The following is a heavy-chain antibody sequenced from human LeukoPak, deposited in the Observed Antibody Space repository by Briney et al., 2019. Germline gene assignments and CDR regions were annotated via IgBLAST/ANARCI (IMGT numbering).Heavy chain of an antibody. V-gene: IGHV1-8*03. J-gene: IGHJ4*02. CDR2: MNPNSGNT. CDR1: GYTFTSYD. Sequence: ASVKVSCKASGYTFTSYDINWVRQATGQGLEWMGWMNPNSGNTGYAQKFQGRVTITRNTSISTAYMELSSLRSEDTAVYYCARASARYDYVWGSYRTSFDYWGQGTLVTVSS. CDR3: ARASARYDYVWGSYRTSFDY. D-gene: IGHD3-16*02.